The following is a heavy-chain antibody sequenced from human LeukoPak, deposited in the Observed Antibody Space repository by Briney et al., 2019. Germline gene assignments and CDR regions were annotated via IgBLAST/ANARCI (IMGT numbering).Heavy chain of an antibody. J-gene: IGHJ4*02. V-gene: IGHV1-3*01. D-gene: IGHD3-22*01. CDR1: GYTFSNYA. Sequence: VSVTVSCKASGYTFSNYAIHWVRQAPGQRLEWMGWINAANGNTKYSQKLQGRFTITRDTSASTAYMELSSLRSDDTAVYYCVRGGRDYYDSGMAHWGQGTRIIVPS. CDR3: VRGGRDYYDSGMAH. CDR2: INAANGNT.